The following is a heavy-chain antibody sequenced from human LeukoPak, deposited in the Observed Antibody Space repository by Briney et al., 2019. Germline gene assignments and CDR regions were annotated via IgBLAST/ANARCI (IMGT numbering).Heavy chain of an antibody. CDR1: GYTLTSYY. CDR3: ARDTHPRLLAYYYYYMDV. J-gene: IGHJ6*03. CDR2: INPSGGST. Sequence: ASVKVSCKASGYTLTSYYMHWVRQAPGQGLEWMGIINPSGGSTSYAQKFQGRVTMTRDMSTSTVYMELSSLRSEDTAVYYCARDTHPRLLAYYYYYMDVWGKGTTVTVSS. D-gene: IGHD2-15*01. V-gene: IGHV1-46*01.